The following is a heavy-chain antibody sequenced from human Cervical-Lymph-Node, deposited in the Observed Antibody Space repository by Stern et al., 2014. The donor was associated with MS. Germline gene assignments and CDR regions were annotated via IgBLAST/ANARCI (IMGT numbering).Heavy chain of an antibody. D-gene: IGHD6-13*01. CDR1: GFTFSSYW. J-gene: IGHJ4*02. Sequence: EDQLGESGGGLVQPGGSLRLSCAASGFTFSSYWMHWVRQSPGKGLVWISRINSDGSSTNYADSVKGRFTISRDNAKNTLYLQMNSLRAEDTAVYYCARVGGSSWRTGGQGTLVTVSS. CDR2: INSDGSST. CDR3: ARVGGSSWRT. V-gene: IGHV3-74*02.